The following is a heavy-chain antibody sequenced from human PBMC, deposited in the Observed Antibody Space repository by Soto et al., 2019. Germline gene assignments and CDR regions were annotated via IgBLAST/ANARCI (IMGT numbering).Heavy chain of an antibody. CDR3: ARGRYLDSSDYWVANLTFDH. Sequence: GGSLRLSCAASGFTFNSYVMTWVRQAPGEGLEWVSSISRSGRGSAYYADSVKGRFTISRDNSENTLFLQMNNLRDEDTALYYCARGRYLDSSDYWVANLTFDHWGLGTLVTVSS. D-gene: IGHD3-22*01. CDR1: GFTFNSYV. CDR2: ISRSGRGSA. V-gene: IGHV3-23*01. J-gene: IGHJ4*02.